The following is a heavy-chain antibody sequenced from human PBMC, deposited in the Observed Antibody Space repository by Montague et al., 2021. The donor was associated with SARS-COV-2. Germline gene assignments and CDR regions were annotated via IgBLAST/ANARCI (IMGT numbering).Heavy chain of an antibody. Sequence: TLSLTCTVSGGSIRSSDNYWSWIRQHPGKGLEWIGYIYSSGTTYYNPSLRSRVTISVDTSKNQFSLKLSSVTAADTAVYYCARGMYGSTENTYGLDFWGQGTMVSVSS. CDR2: IYSSGTT. CDR1: GGSIRSSDNY. J-gene: IGHJ3*01. D-gene: IGHD3-10*01. V-gene: IGHV4-31*03. CDR3: ARGMYGSTENTYGLDF.